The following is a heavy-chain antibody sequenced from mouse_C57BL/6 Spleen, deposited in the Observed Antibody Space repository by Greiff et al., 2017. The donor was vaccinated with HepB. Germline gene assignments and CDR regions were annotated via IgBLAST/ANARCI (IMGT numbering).Heavy chain of an antibody. Sequence: QVQLKESGAELARPGASVKLSCKASGYTFTSYGISWVKQRTGQGLEWIGEIYPRSGNTYYNEKFKGKATLTADKSSSTAYMELRSLTSEDSAVYCCARVGYYGSSYYAMDYWGQGTSVTVSS. V-gene: IGHV1-81*01. CDR1: GYTFTSYG. D-gene: IGHD1-1*01. CDR2: IYPRSGNT. J-gene: IGHJ4*01. CDR3: ARVGYYGSSYYAMDY.